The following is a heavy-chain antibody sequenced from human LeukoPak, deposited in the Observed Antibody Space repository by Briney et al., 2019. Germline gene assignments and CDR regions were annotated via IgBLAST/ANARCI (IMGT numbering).Heavy chain of an antibody. CDR3: AKKAQYDGHYPLDY. CDR1: GFTFNSYV. CDR2: TSDRGDYT. J-gene: IGHJ4*02. D-gene: IGHD4/OR15-4a*01. V-gene: IGHV3-23*01. Sequence: GGSLRLSCAASGFTFNSYVMSWVRQAPGKGLEWVSGTSDRGDYTYYADSVKGRFTISRDTSKNTLYLQMNSLRAEDTALYFCAKKAQYDGHYPLDYWGQGTLVTVSS.